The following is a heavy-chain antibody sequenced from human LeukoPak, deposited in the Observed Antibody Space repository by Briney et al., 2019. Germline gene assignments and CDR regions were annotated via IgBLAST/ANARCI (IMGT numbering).Heavy chain of an antibody. V-gene: IGHV4-39*01. D-gene: IGHD2-8*01. CDR1: GGSIYSSSFY. CDR2: IFYNGST. Sequence: PSETLSLTCTVSGGSIYSSSFYWSWIRQPPGKGLEWIGSIFYNGSTNYTPSLKSRVTISVDKSKNQLSLDLSSVTAADSAIYYCARRPRMVSATNWIYPWGQGTLVIVSS. J-gene: IGHJ5*02. CDR3: ARRPRMVSATNWIYP.